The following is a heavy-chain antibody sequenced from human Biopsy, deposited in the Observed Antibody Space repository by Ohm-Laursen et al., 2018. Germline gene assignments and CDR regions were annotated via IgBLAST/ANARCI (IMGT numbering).Heavy chain of an antibody. J-gene: IGHJ3*02. CDR2: IYPGGGT. CDR1: GGSISSYY. V-gene: IGHV4-4*07. D-gene: IGHD1-26*01. CDR3: AGIVLGPTNDAFDI. Sequence: SDTLSLTCTVSGGSISSYYWSWIRQAAGKGLEWIGRIYPGGGTIYNPSLKSRVTMSVDTSKNHFFLNLNSVTAADTAVYYCAGIVLGPTNDAFDIWGQGTMVTVSS.